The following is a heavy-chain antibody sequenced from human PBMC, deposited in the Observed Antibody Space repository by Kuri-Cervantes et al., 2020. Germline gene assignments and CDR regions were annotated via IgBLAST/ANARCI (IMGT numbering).Heavy chain of an antibody. CDR2: INPNSGGT. CDR3: ATGPTSYVWGSYRYGWFDP. D-gene: IGHD3-16*02. CDR1: GYTFTGYY. Sequence: ASVKVSCKASGYTFTGYYMHWVRQAPGQGLEWMGWINPNSGGTNYAQKFQGRVTMTRDTSISTAYMELSRLRSDDTAVYYCATGPTSYVWGSYRYGWFDPWGQGTLVTVSS. V-gene: IGHV1-2*02. J-gene: IGHJ5*02.